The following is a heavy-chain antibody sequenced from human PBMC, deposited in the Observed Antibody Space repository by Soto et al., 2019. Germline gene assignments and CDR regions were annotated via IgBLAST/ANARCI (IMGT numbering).Heavy chain of an antibody. CDR2: IYYSGST. CDR1: GGSISSYY. J-gene: IGHJ5*02. CDR3: ARQPTTGDTDLWFDP. D-gene: IGHD2-21*01. Sequence: SETLSLTCTVSGGSISSYYWSWIRQPPGKGLEWLGYIYYSGSTYYNPSLASRVTISVDTSKNEFSLKLRSVTAADTAVYYCARQPTTGDTDLWFDPWGQGTLVTVSS. V-gene: IGHV4-59*08.